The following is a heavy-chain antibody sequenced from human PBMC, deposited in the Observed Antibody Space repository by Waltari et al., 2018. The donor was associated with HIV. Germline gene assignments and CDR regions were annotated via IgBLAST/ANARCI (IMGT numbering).Heavy chain of an antibody. V-gene: IGHV3-15*01. J-gene: IGHJ4*02. CDR2: IKSEIDGGTT. Sequence: EVQLVESGGGVVKPGGSLRLSCAASGFSFSDAWMNWVRQARGKGLEWVGRIKSEIDGGTTEYGASLRGRFSISRDDSKKKVFLLLDGRQAGDTALYYCATDKWRLRDTLTTYYANTFDHWGRGALVTVS. CDR1: GFSFSDAW. D-gene: IGHD3-22*01. CDR3: ATDKWRLRDTLTTYYANTFDH.